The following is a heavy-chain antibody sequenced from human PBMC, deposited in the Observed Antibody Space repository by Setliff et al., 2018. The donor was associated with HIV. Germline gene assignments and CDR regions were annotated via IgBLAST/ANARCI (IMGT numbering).Heavy chain of an antibody. CDR2: ISTSGST. CDR3: ARTPEDYDQYFFDR. CDR1: GASISTYS. D-gene: IGHD3-22*01. V-gene: IGHV4-4*09. Sequence: SETLSLTCIVSGASISTYSWSWIRQSPGKGLECIGYISTSGSTNYNPSLKSRVTISVDTSKNQFSLKLSSVTAADTAVYYCARTPEDYDQYFFDRWGQGTLVTVSS. J-gene: IGHJ4*02.